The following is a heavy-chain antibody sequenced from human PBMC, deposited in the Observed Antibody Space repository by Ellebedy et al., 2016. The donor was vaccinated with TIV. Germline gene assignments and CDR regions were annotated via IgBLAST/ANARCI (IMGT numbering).Heavy chain of an antibody. CDR1: GFTFSHYG. D-gene: IGHD1-1*01. J-gene: IGHJ4*02. CDR3: AKERDPLASTSFDS. Sequence: GESLKISCATSGFTFSHYGMQWVRQAPGEGLEWVAVIAHDGSVIHYADSVKGRFTISRDNSKNTLSLQMYSLRPEDTAVSYCAKERDPLASTSFDSWGQGNLVTVSS. V-gene: IGHV3-30*18. CDR2: IAHDGSVI.